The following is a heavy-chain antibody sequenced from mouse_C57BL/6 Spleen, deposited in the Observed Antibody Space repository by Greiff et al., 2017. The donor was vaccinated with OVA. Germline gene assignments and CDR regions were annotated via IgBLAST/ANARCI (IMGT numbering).Heavy chain of an antibody. D-gene: IGHD3-3*01. CDR2: INPNNGGT. CDR1: GYTFTDYY. CDR3: ARCPRGTGAWFAY. Sequence: VQLQQSGPELVKPGASVKISCKASGYTFTDYYMNWVKQSHGKSLEWIGDINPNNGGTSYNQKFKGKATLTVDKSSSTAYMELRSLTSEASAVYYCARCPRGTGAWFAYWGQGTLVTVSA. V-gene: IGHV1-26*01. J-gene: IGHJ3*01.